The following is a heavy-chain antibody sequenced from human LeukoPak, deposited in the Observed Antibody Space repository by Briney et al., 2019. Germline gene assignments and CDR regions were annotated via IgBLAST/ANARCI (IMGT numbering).Heavy chain of an antibody. D-gene: IGHD3-10*01. CDR2: ISGSHYNT. V-gene: IGHV3-23*01. CDR3: ARDPGFVDYYYYYMDV. CDR1: GFTFGNYD. J-gene: IGHJ6*03. Sequence: PGGSLRLSCAVSGFTFGNYDMTWVRQAPGKGLEWVSGISGSHYNTYYADSVKGRFTISRDNSKNTLYLQMNSLRAEDTAVYYCARDPGFVDYYYYYMDVWGKGTTVTVSS.